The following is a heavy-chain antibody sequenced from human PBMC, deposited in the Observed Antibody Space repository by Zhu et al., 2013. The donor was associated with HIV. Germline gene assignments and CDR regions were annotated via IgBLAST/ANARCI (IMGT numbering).Heavy chain of an antibody. D-gene: IGHD2-2*01. V-gene: IGHV1-69*01. CDR2: IIPIFGTA. CDR1: GGTFSSYA. J-gene: IGHJ5*02. Sequence: QVQLVQSGAEVKKPGSSVKVSCKASGGTFSSYAISWVRQAPGQGLEWMGGIIPIFGTANYAQKFQGRVTITADESTSTAYMELSSLRSEDTAVYYCARPGGCNSTSCYGRFDPWGQGTLVTVSS. CDR3: ARPGGCNSTSCYGRFDP.